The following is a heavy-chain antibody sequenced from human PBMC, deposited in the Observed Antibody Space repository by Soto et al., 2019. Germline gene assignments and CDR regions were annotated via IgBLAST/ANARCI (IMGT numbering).Heavy chain of an antibody. CDR3: ARDRGGDFWSGKKGGMDV. Sequence: GASVKVSCKASGYTFTGYYMYWVRQAPGQGLEWMGWINPNSGGTNYAQKFQGWVTMTRDTSISTAYMELSRLRSDDTAVYYCARDRGGDFWSGKKGGMDVWGQGTTVTVSS. CDR2: INPNSGGT. D-gene: IGHD3-3*01. J-gene: IGHJ6*02. V-gene: IGHV1-2*04. CDR1: GYTFTGYY.